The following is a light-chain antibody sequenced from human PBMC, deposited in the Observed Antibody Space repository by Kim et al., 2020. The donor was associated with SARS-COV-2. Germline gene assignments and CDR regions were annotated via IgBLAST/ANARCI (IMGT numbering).Light chain of an antibody. J-gene: IGLJ3*02. Sequence: VSPGQTARNTCSRDVLAKKYARWFQQKPGQAPVLVIYKDSERRSGIPERFSGSSSGTTVTLTISGAQVEDEADYYCYSAADNNQWVFGGGTQLTVL. CDR3: YSAADNNQWV. CDR1: VLAKKY. V-gene: IGLV3-27*01. CDR2: KDS.